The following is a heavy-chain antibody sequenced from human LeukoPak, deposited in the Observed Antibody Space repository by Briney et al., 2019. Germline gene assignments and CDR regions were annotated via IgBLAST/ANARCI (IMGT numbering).Heavy chain of an antibody. J-gene: IGHJ4*02. CDR1: GGSISSYY. CDR3: SRGRDAYKGGNY. D-gene: IGHD5-24*01. V-gene: IGHV4-4*07. CDR2: IYSSGGT. Sequence: SETLSLTCTVSGGSISSYYWSWIRQPAGKGPEWIGRIYSSGGTDYNPSLKSRVTMSVDTSKNQFSLKMSSVTAADTAVYYCSRGRDAYKGGNYWGQGTLVTVSS.